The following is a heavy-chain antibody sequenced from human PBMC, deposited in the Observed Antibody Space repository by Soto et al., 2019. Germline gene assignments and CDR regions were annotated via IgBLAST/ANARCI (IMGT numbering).Heavy chain of an antibody. CDR1: GFTFSSYG. Sequence: GGSLRLSCAASGFTFSSYGMHWVRQAPGKGLEWVAVISYDGSNKYYADSVKGRFTISRDNSKNTLYLQMNSLRAEDTAVYYCAKGLSPVGASLGVDYWGQGTLVTV. CDR2: ISYDGSNK. V-gene: IGHV3-30*18. D-gene: IGHD1-26*01. CDR3: AKGLSPVGASLGVDY. J-gene: IGHJ4*02.